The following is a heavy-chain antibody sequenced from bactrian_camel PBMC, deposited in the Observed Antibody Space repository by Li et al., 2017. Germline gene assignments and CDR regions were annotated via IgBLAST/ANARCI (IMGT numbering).Heavy chain of an antibody. CDR1: QFTFSSSRSC. Sequence: DVQLVESGGGLVQAGGSLKLSCVASQFTFSSSRSCMGWFRQAPGKEREGVAGIDPDGTTSYADSVKGRFTVSQDNYKNTMYLQMNSLQPEDTAMYYCAKDLSLWVGWFFGSWGQGTQVTVS. D-gene: IGHD5*01. CDR3: AKDLSLWVGWFFGS. J-gene: IGHJ6*01. CDR2: IDPDGTT. V-gene: IGHV3S10*01.